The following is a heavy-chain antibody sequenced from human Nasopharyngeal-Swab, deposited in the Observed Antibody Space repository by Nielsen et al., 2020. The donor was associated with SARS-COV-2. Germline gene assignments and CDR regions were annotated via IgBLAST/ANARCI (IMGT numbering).Heavy chain of an antibody. J-gene: IGHJ6*03. V-gene: IGHV3-21*01. D-gene: IGHD2-2*01. CDR2: ISSSSYI. CDR1: GFTFSSYS. Sequence: GESLKISCAASGFTFSSYSMNWVRQAPGKGLEWVSSISSSSYIYYADSVKGRFTISRDNAKNSLYLQMNSLRAEDTAVYYCARGYCSSTSCYEDYYYYYMDVWGKGTTVTVSS. CDR3: ARGYCSSTSCYEDYYYYYMDV.